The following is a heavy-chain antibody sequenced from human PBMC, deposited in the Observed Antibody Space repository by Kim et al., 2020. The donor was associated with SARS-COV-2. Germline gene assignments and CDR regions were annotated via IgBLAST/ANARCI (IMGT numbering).Heavy chain of an antibody. CDR1: GGSISSSSYY. V-gene: IGHV4-39*07. J-gene: IGHJ6*02. CDR3: ARDTVSPYSSSWSVAPYYYYGMDV. CDR2: IYYSGST. D-gene: IGHD6-13*01. Sequence: SETLSLTCTVSGGSISSSSYYWGWIRQPPGKGLEWIGSIYYSGSTYYNPSLKSRVTISVDTSKNQFSLKLSSVTAADTAVYYCARDTVSPYSSSWSVAPYYYYGMDVWGQGTTVTVSS.